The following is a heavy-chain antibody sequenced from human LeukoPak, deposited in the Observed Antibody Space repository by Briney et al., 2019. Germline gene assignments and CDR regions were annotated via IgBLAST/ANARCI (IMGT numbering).Heavy chain of an antibody. D-gene: IGHD6-19*01. J-gene: IGHJ4*02. CDR2: ISYGGST. Sequence: SETLSLTCTVSGGSISSDDWSWIRQPPGKGLEWIGYISYGGSTSYNPPLQSRVTISVDTSKNQFSRKVSSVTAAETAVYYCARRVTSSGWYRDDCWGQGTLVTVSS. CDR1: GGSISSDD. V-gene: IGHV4-59*12. CDR3: ARRVTSSGWYRDDC.